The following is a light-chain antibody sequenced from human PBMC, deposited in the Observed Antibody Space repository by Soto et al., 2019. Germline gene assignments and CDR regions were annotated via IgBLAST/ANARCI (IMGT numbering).Light chain of an antibody. Sequence: QSALTQPASVSGSPGQSITISCTGTRSDVGSFNLVSWYQQHPGKAPKLIIYEGGKRPPGVSYRFSGSTSGSTASLTISGLQAEDESDYYCCAYAGVSTWVFGGGTKVTVL. V-gene: IGLV2-23*01. CDR3: CAYAGVSTWV. CDR1: RSDVGSFNL. J-gene: IGLJ3*02. CDR2: EGG.